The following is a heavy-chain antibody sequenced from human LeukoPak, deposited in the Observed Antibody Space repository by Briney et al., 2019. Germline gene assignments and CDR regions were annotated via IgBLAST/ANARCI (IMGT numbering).Heavy chain of an antibody. V-gene: IGHV4-39*01. CDR2: IYHSGRST. CDR3: ARHRAKRLNDAFEI. J-gene: IGHJ3*02. D-gene: IGHD3-10*01. CDR1: GGSISGSYYY. Sequence: SETLSLTCTVSGGSISGSYYYWGWIRQPPGKGLEWIGTIYHSGRSTFYNPSLKSRVAMSVDTSKNHFSLNLTSVTAAGTAIYYCARHRAKRLNDAFEIWGQGTVVSVSS.